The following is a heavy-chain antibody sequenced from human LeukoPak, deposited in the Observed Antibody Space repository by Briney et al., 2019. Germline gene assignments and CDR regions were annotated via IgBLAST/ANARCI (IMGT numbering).Heavy chain of an antibody. CDR1: GFTFSSYA. CDR2: ISSNGGST. CDR3: ARGSAPNYDFWSGYYREGYFDY. D-gene: IGHD3-3*01. J-gene: IGHJ4*02. Sequence: GGSLRLSCAASGFTFSSYAMHWVRQAPGKGLEYVSAISSNGGSTYYANSVKGRFTISRDNSKNTPYLQMGSLRAEDMAVYYCARGSAPNYDFWSGYYREGYFDYWGQGTLVTVSS. V-gene: IGHV3-64*01.